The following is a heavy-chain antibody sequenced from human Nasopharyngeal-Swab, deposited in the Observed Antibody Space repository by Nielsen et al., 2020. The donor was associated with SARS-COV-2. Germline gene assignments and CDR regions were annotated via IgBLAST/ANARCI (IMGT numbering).Heavy chain of an antibody. V-gene: IGHV3-11*04. D-gene: IGHD3-9*01. J-gene: IGHJ4*02. CDR3: VRYGGIQILTGYFDY. CDR1: GFTFSDYY. Sequence: GASLKISCAASGFTFSDYYMSWIRQAPGKGLEWVSYTSSSGSTIYYADSVKGRFTISRDNAKNSLYLQMNSLRAEDTAVYYCVRYGGIQILTGYFDYWGPGTLVTVSS. CDR2: TSSSGSTI.